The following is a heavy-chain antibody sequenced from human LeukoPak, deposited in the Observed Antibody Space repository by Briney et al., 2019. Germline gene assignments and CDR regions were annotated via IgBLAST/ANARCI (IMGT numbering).Heavy chain of an antibody. D-gene: IGHD2-15*01. V-gene: IGHV4-39*07. CDR3: ARERGDCSGGSCYVTLDY. CDR1: GGSISSSSYY. J-gene: IGHJ4*02. CDR2: IYYSRST. Sequence: SETLSLTCTVSGGSISSSSYYWGWIRQPPGKGLEWIGSIYYSRSTYYNPSLKSRVTISVDTSKNQFSLKLSSVTAADTAVYYCARERGDCSGGSCYVTLDYWGQGTLVTVSS.